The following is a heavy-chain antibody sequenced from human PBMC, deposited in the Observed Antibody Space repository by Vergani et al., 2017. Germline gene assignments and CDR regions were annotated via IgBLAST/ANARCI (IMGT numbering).Heavy chain of an antibody. D-gene: IGHD6-19*01. Sequence: QLQLQESGPGLVKPSATLSLTCSVSGASIRSSNYYWGWMRQPPGKGLEWIASIYYSRSTYYTPSLKSRVTISVDTSKNQFSLKLSSVTAADTAVYFCARHSTVEWLVKLGWIDPWGQGILVTVSS. CDR1: GASIRSSNYY. CDR2: IYYSRST. J-gene: IGHJ5*02. V-gene: IGHV4-39*01. CDR3: ARHSTVEWLVKLGWIDP.